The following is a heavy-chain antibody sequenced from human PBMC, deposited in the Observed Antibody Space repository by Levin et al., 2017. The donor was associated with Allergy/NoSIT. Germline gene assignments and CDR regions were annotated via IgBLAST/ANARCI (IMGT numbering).Heavy chain of an antibody. D-gene: IGHD4-17*01. Sequence: PGGSLRLSCAASGFTFDDYAMHWVRQAPGKGLEWVSGISWNSGSIGYADSVKGRFTISRDNAKNSLYLQMNSLRAEDTALYYCAKDPISSGDYSSTRFDPWGQGTLVTVSS. CDR1: GFTFDDYA. CDR2: ISWNSGSI. J-gene: IGHJ5*02. V-gene: IGHV3-9*01. CDR3: AKDPISSGDYSSTRFDP.